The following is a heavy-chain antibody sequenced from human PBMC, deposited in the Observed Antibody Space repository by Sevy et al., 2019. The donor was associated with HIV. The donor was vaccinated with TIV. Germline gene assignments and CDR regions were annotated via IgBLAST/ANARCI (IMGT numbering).Heavy chain of an antibody. CDR1: GFTFSTYW. V-gene: IGHV3-7*01. CDR2: INQDGSDK. Sequence: GGSLRLSCAASGFTFSTYWMTWVRQAPGTRLEWVAYINQDGSDKNYVDSVRGRFTIARDNAKNSLSLQMNSLRAEDTAIYFCARWYATDWQRRHFHNWGQGTLVTVSS. CDR3: ARWYATDWQRRHFHN. D-gene: IGHD2-2*01. J-gene: IGHJ4*02.